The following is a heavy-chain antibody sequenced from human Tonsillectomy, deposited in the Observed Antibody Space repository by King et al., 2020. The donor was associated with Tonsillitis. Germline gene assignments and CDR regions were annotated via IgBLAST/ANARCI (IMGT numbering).Heavy chain of an antibody. Sequence: LQLQESGPGLVKPSETLSLTCTVSCGSISSSSYYWGWIRQPPGKGLEWIGSIYYSGSTYYNPSLKSRVTITVDTSKNQFSLKLSSVTAADTAVYYCARLGSGSSSYFAYWGQGTLVTVSS. D-gene: IGHD6-6*01. CDR2: IYYSGST. J-gene: IGHJ4*02. CDR3: ARLGSGSSSYFAY. CDR1: CGSISSSSYY. V-gene: IGHV4-39*01.